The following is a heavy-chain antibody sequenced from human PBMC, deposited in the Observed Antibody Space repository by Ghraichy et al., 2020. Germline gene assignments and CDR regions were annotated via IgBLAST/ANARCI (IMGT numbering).Heavy chain of an antibody. CDR2: MNIGGSVI. CDR3: AREEAVTGSGWFDP. Sequence: GGSLRLSCAASGFTLSSYEMNWVRQAPGKGPEWISYMNIGGSVIYYADSVKGRFTISRDNAKNSLYLQMNSLRAEDTAIYYCAREEAVTGSGWFDPWGQGTLVTVSS. J-gene: IGHJ5*02. CDR1: GFTLSSYE. D-gene: IGHD6-19*01. V-gene: IGHV3-48*03.